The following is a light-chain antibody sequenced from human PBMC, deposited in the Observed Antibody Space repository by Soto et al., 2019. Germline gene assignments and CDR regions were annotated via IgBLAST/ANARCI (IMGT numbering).Light chain of an antibody. CDR1: QSVSSSY. J-gene: IGKJ1*01. CDR3: QHYSSSPWT. CDR2: GAS. V-gene: IGKV3-20*01. Sequence: EIVLTQSPGTLSLSPGERATLSCRASQSVSSSYLAWYQQKPGQAPSLLIYGASNRATGIPDRFSGSGSGTDFTLTINRLEPEDFAVYYCQHYSSSPWTFGQGTKVEIK.